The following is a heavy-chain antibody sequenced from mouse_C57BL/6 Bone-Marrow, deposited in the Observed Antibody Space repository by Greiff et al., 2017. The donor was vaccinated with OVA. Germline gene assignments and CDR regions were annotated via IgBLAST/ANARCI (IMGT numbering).Heavy chain of an antibody. CDR2: IDPANGNT. V-gene: IGHV14-3*01. J-gene: IGHJ4*01. CDR3: ARTGRGDYYAMDY. CDR1: GFNIKNTY. D-gene: IGHD4-1*01. Sequence: EVQLQQSVAELVRPGASVKLSCTASGFNIKNTYMPWVKQRPEQGLEWIGRIDPANGNTKYAPKFQGKATITADTSSNTAYLQLSSLTSEDTAIYYCARTGRGDYYAMDYWGQGTSVTVSS.